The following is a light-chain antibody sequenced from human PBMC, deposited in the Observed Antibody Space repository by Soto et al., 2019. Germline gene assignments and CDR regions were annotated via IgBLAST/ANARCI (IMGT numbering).Light chain of an antibody. J-gene: IGKJ4*01. V-gene: IGKV2-28*01. Sequence: DNVMTQSPLSLPVTPGEPASISCRSSASLLHSNGYNCLDWYVQKPGQSPQLLIYFGSYRASGVPDRFSGSGSGTDFTLKISRVEAEDVGVYYCMQALQTPLTFGGGTKVEIK. CDR1: ASLLHSNGYNC. CDR2: FGS. CDR3: MQALQTPLT.